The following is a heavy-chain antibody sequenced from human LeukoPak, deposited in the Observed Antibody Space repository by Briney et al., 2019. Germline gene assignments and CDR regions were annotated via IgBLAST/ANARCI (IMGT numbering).Heavy chain of an antibody. CDR1: GFTFTGHY. J-gene: IGHJ4*02. Sequence: ASVKVSCKASGFTFTGHYIHWVRLAPGRGLEWMGYINPADGGTSSPPNLRGRVTLTTDTSVSAAYMELSSLLSDDTAVYYCVREGNRDLSKDFDFWGPGTLVTVSS. CDR3: VREGNRDLSKDFDF. V-gene: IGHV1-2*02. CDR2: INPADGGT. D-gene: IGHD1-14*01.